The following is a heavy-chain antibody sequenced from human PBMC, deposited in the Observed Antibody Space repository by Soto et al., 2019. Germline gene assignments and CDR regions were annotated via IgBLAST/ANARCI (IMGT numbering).Heavy chain of an antibody. CDR3: ARDLFSKAPGHY. J-gene: IGHJ4*02. Sequence: EASVKVSCKASGGTFISYAISWVRQAPGQGLEWMGGIIPIFGTANYAQKFQGRVTITADESTSTAYMELSSLRSEDTAVYYCARDLFSKAPGHYWGKGTLVTV. CDR2: IIPIFGTA. CDR1: GGTFISYA. V-gene: IGHV1-69*13.